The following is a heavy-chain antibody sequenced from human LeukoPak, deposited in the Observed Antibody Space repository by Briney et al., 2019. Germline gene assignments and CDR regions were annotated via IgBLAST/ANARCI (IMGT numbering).Heavy chain of an antibody. CDR1: GGSFSGYY. V-gene: IGHV4-34*01. J-gene: IGHJ4*02. CDR2: INHSGST. Sequence: SETLSLTCAVYGGSFSGYYWSWIRQPPGKGLEWIGEINHSGSTNYNPSLKSRVTISVDTSKNQFSLKLISVTAADTAVYYCARGLPDYFDCWGQGTLVTVSS. CDR3: ARGLPDYFDC.